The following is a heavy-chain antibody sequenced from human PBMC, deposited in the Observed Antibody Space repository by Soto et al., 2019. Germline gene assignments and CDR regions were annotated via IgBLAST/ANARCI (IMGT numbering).Heavy chain of an antibody. D-gene: IGHD3-3*01. J-gene: IGHJ4*02. Sequence: GGSLRLSCEASGFSFSSSAMNWVRQAPGKGLEWISVISGSGGATYFADSVKGRFTISRDNSKNTLYLQMNSLRAEDTAVCYCAKATLRVVHPLVFDHWGQGSLVTVSS. CDR1: GFSFSSSA. CDR3: AKATLRVVHPLVFDH. V-gene: IGHV3-23*01. CDR2: ISGSGGAT.